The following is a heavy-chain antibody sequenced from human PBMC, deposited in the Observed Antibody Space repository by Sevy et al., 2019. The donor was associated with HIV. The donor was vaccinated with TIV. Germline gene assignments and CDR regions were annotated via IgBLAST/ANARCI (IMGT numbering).Heavy chain of an antibody. D-gene: IGHD2-2*01. V-gene: IGHV4-34*01. CDR2: INHSGST. J-gene: IGHJ3*02. CDR3: ARHCSGTSCSHAFDI. Sequence: SETLSLTCAVYGGSFSGYYWSWIRQPPGKGLEWIGEINHSGSTNYNPSLKSRVTISVDTPKNQFSLKLSSVTAADTALYYCARHCSGTSCSHAFDIWGQGTMVTVSS. CDR1: GGSFSGYY.